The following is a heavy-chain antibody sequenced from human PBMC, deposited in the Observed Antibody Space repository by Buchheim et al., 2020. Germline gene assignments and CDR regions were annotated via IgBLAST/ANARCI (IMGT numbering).Heavy chain of an antibody. Sequence: QVQLVESGGGVVQPGRSLRLSCAASEFTFSSYGMHWVRQAPGKGLGWVAVISYDGSNKFYADSVKGRFTISRDNSKNTLYLQMNSLRAEDTAVYYCAKDSGSHNYFDYWGQGTL. CDR2: ISYDGSNK. CDR3: AKDSGSHNYFDY. D-gene: IGHD1-26*01. V-gene: IGHV3-30*18. J-gene: IGHJ4*02. CDR1: EFTFSSYG.